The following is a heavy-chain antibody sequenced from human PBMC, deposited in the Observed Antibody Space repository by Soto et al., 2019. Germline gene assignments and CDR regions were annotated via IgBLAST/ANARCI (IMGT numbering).Heavy chain of an antibody. CDR2: IKQDESEK. J-gene: IGHJ3*01. CDR1: GFTFSDHW. D-gene: IGHD3-3*01. CDR3: TTIGTSNFWSGYGM. V-gene: IGHV3-7*01. Sequence: EEQLVESGGGLVQPGGSLRLSCAASGFTFSDHWMSWVRQAPGKGLEWVANIKQDESEKYYVDSVKGRFTISRDNAKTSLYLKMNSLRVEDTAVYYCTTIGTSNFWSGYGMWGQGTMVTVSS.